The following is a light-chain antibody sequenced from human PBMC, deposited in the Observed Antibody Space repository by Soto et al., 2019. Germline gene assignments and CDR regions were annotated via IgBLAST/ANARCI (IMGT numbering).Light chain of an antibody. CDR2: GAS. Sequence: EIVMTQSPATLSVSPGERATLSCRASQSVAGNFAWYQQKPGQAPRLLMYGASTRATGIPARFSRSGCGTEFPLTISSLQSEDVGVYYCQQYNNWPLTFGGGTKVESK. CDR3: QQYNNWPLT. J-gene: IGKJ4*01. CDR1: QSVAGN. V-gene: IGKV3-15*01.